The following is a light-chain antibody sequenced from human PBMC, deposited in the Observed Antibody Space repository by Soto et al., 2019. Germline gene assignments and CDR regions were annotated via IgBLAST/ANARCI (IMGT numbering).Light chain of an antibody. V-gene: IGLV2-14*01. CDR1: SSDVGGYNY. CDR3: TSYATKSILI. Sequence: QSALTQPASVSGSPGQSITISCTGTSSDVGGYNYVSWYQQYPGKAPKLVIYEVTNRPSGVSNRFSGSKSGNTASLTISGLRAEDEADYHCTSYATKSILIFGGGIKLTVL. CDR2: EVT. J-gene: IGLJ2*01.